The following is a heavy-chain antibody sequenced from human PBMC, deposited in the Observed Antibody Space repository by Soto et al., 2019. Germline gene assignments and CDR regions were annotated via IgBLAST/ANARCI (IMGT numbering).Heavy chain of an antibody. CDR2: IIPIFGTA. D-gene: IGHD3-3*01. V-gene: IGHV1-69*13. CDR1: GGTFSSYA. Sequence: SVKVSCKASGGTFSSYAISWVRQAPGQGLEWMGGIIPIFGTANYAQKFQGRVTITADESTSTAYMELSSLRSEDTAVYYCARDLWSGYYMAGSWGQGTLVTVSS. CDR3: ARDLWSGYYMAGS. J-gene: IGHJ5*02.